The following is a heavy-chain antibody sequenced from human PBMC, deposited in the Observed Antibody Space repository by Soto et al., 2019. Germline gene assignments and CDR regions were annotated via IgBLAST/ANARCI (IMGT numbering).Heavy chain of an antibody. CDR2: INAVNGIT. V-gene: IGHV1-69*04. CDR1: GGTFSSYT. CDR3: AREFQSLRSTWREYFQP. D-gene: IGHD1-26*01. J-gene: IGHJ1*01. Sequence: ASVKVSCKASGGTFSSYTISWVRQAPGQGLEWMGRINAVNGITKYAQKFQGRVTITRDTSASTAYMELSSLSPEDTAVYFCAREFQSLRSTWREYFQPWGQGTLVTVSS.